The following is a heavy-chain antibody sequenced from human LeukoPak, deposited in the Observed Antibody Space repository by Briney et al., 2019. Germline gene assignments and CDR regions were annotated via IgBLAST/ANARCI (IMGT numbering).Heavy chain of an antibody. J-gene: IGHJ4*02. D-gene: IGHD6-13*01. CDR2: IYHSGST. CDR3: ASAHEIAAAGPLFDY. CDR1: GGSISSGGYY. Sequence: SQTLSLTCTVSGGSISSGGYYWSWIRQPPGKGLEWIGYIYHSGSTYYNPSLKSRVTISVDRSKNQFSLKLSSVTAADTAVYYCASAHEIAAAGPLFDYWGQGTLVTVSS. V-gene: IGHV4-30-2*01.